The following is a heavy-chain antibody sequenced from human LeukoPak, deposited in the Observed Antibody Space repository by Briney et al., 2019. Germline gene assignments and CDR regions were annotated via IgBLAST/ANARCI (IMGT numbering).Heavy chain of an antibody. CDR1: GYTLSGSG. CDR3: ARGMGTTTFADFDY. V-gene: IGHV1-18*01. Sequence: ASVKVSCKASGYTLSGSGISWVRQAPGQGLEWMGWISPYNGNTNYAQNLQGRVTMTTDTSTSTAYMELRSLRSDDTAVYYCARGMGTTTFADFDYWGQGTLVTVSS. D-gene: IGHD1-7*01. J-gene: IGHJ4*02. CDR2: ISPYNGNT.